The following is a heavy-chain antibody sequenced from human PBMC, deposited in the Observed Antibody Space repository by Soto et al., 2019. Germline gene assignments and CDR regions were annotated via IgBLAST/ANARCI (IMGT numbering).Heavy chain of an antibody. CDR2: INPNSGGT. CDR3: AREDCRSTSCRNWFDP. V-gene: IGHV1-2*04. Sequence: QVQLVQSGAEVKKPGASVKVSCKASGYTFTGYYMHWVRQAPGQGLEWMGWINPNSGGTNYAQKFQGWVTMTRDTSISTAYMELSRLRSDDTAVYYCAREDCRSTSCRNWFDPWGQGTLVTVSS. J-gene: IGHJ5*02. CDR1: GYTFTGYY. D-gene: IGHD2-2*01.